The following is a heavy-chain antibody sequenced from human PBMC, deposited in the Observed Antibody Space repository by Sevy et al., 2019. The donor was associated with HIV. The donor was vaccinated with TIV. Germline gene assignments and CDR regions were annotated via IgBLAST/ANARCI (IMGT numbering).Heavy chain of an antibody. D-gene: IGHD5-12*01. CDR1: GGSISAYY. CDR3: ARAPPVRSGDDSLNWFDP. V-gene: IGHV4-59*01. Sequence: SETLSLTCTVSGGSISAYYWSWIRQPPGKGLEWIGYIYYTGSTNYNPSLKTRVTMSVDTSKNQFSLKLSSVIAADTAVDYCARAPPVRSGDDSLNWFDPWGQGTLVTVSS. J-gene: IGHJ5*02. CDR2: IYYTGST.